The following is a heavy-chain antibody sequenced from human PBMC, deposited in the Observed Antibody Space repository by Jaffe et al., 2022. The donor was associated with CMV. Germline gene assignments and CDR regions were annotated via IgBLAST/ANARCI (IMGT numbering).Heavy chain of an antibody. CDR2: IYYSGST. J-gene: IGHJ3*02. CDR1: GGSISSYY. CDR3: ARGLPIAVAGKTQPTAFDI. V-gene: IGHV4-59*08. Sequence: QVQLQESGPGLVKPSETLSLTCTVSGGSISSYYWSWIRQPPGKGLEWIGYIYYSGSTNYNPSLKSRVTISVDTSKNQFSLKLSSVTAADTAVYYCARGLPIAVAGKTQPTAFDIWGQGTMVTVSS. D-gene: IGHD6-19*01.